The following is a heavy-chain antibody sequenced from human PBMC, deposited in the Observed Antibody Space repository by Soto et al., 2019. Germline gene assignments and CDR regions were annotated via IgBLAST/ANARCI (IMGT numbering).Heavy chain of an antibody. D-gene: IGHD3-3*01. J-gene: IGHJ6*02. CDR1: GFTFSSFG. Sequence: QVQVVESGGGVVQPGRSLRLYCEASGFTFSSFGMHWVRQAPGKGLEWVSLIWYDGSKKSYGDSVKGRFTIYRDNSRNTVYLQMNSLRADATAVYYCARDAADYSLWSGYYPSRNGMDVWGQGTTVTVSS. CDR2: IWYDGSKK. V-gene: IGHV3-33*01. CDR3: ARDAADYSLWSGYYPSRNGMDV.